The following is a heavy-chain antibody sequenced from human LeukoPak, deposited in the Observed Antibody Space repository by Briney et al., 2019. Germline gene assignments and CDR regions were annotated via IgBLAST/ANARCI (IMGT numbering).Heavy chain of an antibody. CDR2: INPNSGGT. CDR3: ARARGVLHYDFRNGYTD. Sequence: ASVKVSCKASGYTFTGYYMHWVRQAPGQGLEWMGWINPNSGGTNYAQKFQGRVTMTRDTSISTAYMELSRLRSDDTAVYYCARARGVLHYDFRNGYTDWGQGTLVNVSS. CDR1: GYTFTGYY. J-gene: IGHJ4*02. D-gene: IGHD3-3*01. V-gene: IGHV1-2*02.